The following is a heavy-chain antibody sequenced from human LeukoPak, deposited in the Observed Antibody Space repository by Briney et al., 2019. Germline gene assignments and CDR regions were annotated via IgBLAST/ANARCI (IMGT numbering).Heavy chain of an antibody. D-gene: IGHD3-10*01. CDR1: GGSISSYY. CDR3: ARVEEGYGSGRRENYYYYYMDV. CDR2: IHYSGST. V-gene: IGHV4-59*01. J-gene: IGHJ6*03. Sequence: PSETLSLTCTVSGGSISSYYWSWIRQPPGKGLEWIGYIHYSGSTNYNPSLKSRVTISVDTSKNQFSLTLTSVTAADTAVYYCARVEEGYGSGRRENYYYYYMDVWGKGTTATISS.